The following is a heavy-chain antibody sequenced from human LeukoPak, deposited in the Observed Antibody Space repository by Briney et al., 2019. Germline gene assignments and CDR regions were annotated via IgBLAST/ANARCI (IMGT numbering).Heavy chain of an antibody. D-gene: IGHD1-26*01. V-gene: IGHV4-4*07. Sequence: SETLSLTCTVSGGSISSYYWSWLRQPAGKGLEWIGRIYTSGSTNYNPSLKSRVTMSVDTSKNQFSLKLSSVAAADTAVYYCARDLWAHDAFDIWGQGTMVTVSS. CDR3: ARDLWAHDAFDI. J-gene: IGHJ3*02. CDR1: GGSISSYY. CDR2: IYTSGST.